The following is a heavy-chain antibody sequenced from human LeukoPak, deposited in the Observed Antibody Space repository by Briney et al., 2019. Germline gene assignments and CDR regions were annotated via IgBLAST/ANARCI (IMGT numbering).Heavy chain of an antibody. CDR2: INPNGGGT. Sequence: ASVKVSCTASGYTFTGYYMHWVRQAPGQGLEWMGRINPNGGGTNYAQKFQGRVAMTRDTSISTAYMELSRLRSDDTAVYYCATPSGWYGDDAFDIWGQGIMVTVSS. CDR1: GYTFTGYY. D-gene: IGHD6-19*01. CDR3: ATPSGWYGDDAFDI. V-gene: IGHV1-2*06. J-gene: IGHJ3*02.